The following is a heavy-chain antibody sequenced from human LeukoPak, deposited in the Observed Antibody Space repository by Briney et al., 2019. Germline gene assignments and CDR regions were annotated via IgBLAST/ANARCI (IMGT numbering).Heavy chain of an antibody. CDR1: GFTFSSYS. CDR3: ARGSWIRGSYLNWFDP. V-gene: IGHV3-21*01. J-gene: IGHJ5*02. Sequence: GGSLRLSCAASGFTFSSYSMNWVRQAPGKGLEWVSSISSSSSYIYYADSVKGRFTISRDNAKNPLYLQMNSLRAEDTAVYYCARGSWIRGSYLNWFDPWGQGTLVTVSS. D-gene: IGHD1-26*01. CDR2: ISSSSSYI.